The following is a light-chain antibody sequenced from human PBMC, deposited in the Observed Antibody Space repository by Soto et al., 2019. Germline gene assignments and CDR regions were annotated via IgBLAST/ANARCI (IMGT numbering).Light chain of an antibody. CDR1: SSDVGSYNI. J-gene: IGLJ1*01. CDR2: EAT. CDR3: CSYASSSTDV. Sequence: QSVLTQPASVSGSPGQSITISCTGTSSDVGSYNIVSWYQQHPGKAPKLMIYEATKRPSGVSDRFSGSRSGNTASLTISGLQAEDEADYYCCSYASSSTDVFGTGTKLTVL. V-gene: IGLV2-23*01.